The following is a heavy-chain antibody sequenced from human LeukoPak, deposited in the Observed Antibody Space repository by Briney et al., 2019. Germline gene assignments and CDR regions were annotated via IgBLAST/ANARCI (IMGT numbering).Heavy chain of an antibody. Sequence: GGSLRLSCAASGFTFSTYGMHWVRQAPGKGLEWVAFIPYDGSNKYYGDSVKGRFTISRDNSNNALYLQMNSLRAEDTAVYYCATVARRERPMDVWGKGTTVTVSS. J-gene: IGHJ6*03. CDR1: GFTFSTYG. D-gene: IGHD1-26*01. CDR3: ATVARRERPMDV. CDR2: IPYDGSNK. V-gene: IGHV3-30*02.